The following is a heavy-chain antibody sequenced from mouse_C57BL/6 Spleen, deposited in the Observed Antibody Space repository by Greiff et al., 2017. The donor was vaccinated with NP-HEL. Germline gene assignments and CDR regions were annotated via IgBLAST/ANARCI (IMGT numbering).Heavy chain of an antibody. CDR2: INPGSGGT. Sequence: QVHVKQSGAELVRPGTSVKVSCKASGYAFTNYLIEWVKQRPGQGLEWIGVINPGSGGTNYNEKFKGKATLTADKSSSTAYMQLSSLTSEDSAVYFCARKAGNYGHFDVWGTGTTVTVSS. D-gene: IGHD2-1*01. V-gene: IGHV1-54*01. CDR1: GYAFTNYL. CDR3: ARKAGNYGHFDV. J-gene: IGHJ1*03.